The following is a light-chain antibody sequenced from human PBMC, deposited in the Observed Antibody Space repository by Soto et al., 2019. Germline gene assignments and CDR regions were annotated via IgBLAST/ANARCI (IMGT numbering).Light chain of an antibody. V-gene: IGKV1-6*01. Sequence: AIQMTQSPSSLSASVGDRVTITCRASQGIRNDLGWYQQKPGKAPKLLIYAASSLQSGVPSRFSGSGSGTDFTLTISRLDPEDFAVYYCQQYGSSPPKITFGQGTRLEIK. CDR2: AAS. CDR1: QGIRND. CDR3: QQYGSSPPKIT. J-gene: IGKJ5*01.